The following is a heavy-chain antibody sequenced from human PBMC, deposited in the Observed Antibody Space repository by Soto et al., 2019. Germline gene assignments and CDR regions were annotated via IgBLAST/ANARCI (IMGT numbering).Heavy chain of an antibody. D-gene: IGHD3-9*01. CDR2: INPNSGGT. CDR3: AREGYDILTGYYY. J-gene: IGHJ4*02. Sequence: ASVKVSCKASGYTFTGYYMHWVRQAPGQGLEWMGWINPNSGGTNYAQKFQGWVTMTRDTSISTAYMELSRLRSDDTAVYYCAREGYDILTGYYYWGQGTLVTVSS. V-gene: IGHV1-2*04. CDR1: GYTFTGYY.